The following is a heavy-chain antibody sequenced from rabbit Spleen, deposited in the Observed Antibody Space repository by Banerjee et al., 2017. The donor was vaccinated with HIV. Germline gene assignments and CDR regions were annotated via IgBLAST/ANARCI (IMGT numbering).Heavy chain of an antibody. V-gene: IGHV1S40*01. CDR1: GFSFSNNYY. Sequence: QSLEESGGDLVKPGASLTLTCTASGFSFSNNYYMCWVRQAPGKGLEWIACVFTGGSSGSTYSATWAKGRFTISKTSSTTVTLQMTSLTAADTATYFCARDAGTSFSTYGMDLWGPGTLVTVS. J-gene: IGHJ6*01. CDR2: VFTGGSSGST. D-gene: IGHD8-1*01. CDR3: ARDAGTSFSTYGMDL.